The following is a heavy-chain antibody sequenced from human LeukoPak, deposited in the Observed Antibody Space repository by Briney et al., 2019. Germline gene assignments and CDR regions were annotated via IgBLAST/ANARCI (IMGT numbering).Heavy chain of an antibody. V-gene: IGHV1-8*01. D-gene: IGHD2-2*01. Sequence: GASVKVSCKASGYTFTSYDSNWVRQATGQGLEWMGWMNPNSGNTGYAQKFQGRVTMTRNTSISTAYMELSSLGSDDTAVYYCARGDGRYCSSTTCYADWCDPWGQGTLVTVSS. CDR2: MNPNSGNT. CDR3: ARGDGRYCSSTTCYADWCDP. J-gene: IGHJ5*02. CDR1: GYTFTSYD.